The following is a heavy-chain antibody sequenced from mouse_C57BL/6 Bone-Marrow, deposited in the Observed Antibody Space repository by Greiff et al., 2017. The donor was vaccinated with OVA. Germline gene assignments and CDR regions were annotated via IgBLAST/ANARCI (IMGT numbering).Heavy chain of an antibody. V-gene: IGHV5-6*01. D-gene: IGHD1-1*02. CDR3: ARHGGNYHYFDY. CDR2: ISSGGSYT. J-gene: IGHJ2*01. Sequence: VQLKESGGDLVKPGGSLKLSCAASGFTFSSYGMSWVRQTPDKRLEWVATISSGGSYTYYPDSVKGRFTISRDNAKNTLYLQMSSLKSEDTAMYYCARHGGNYHYFDYWGQGTTLTVSS. CDR1: GFTFSSYG.